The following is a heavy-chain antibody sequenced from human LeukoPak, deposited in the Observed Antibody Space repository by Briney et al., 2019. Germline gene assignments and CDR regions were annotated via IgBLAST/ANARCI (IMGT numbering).Heavy chain of an antibody. J-gene: IGHJ4*02. V-gene: IGHV4-59*01. CDR2: IYYSGST. CDR1: GGSINSYY. D-gene: IGHD3-22*01. CDR3: ARGAPYYYDSSGYLFDY. Sequence: SETLSLTCTVSGGSINSYYWSWIRQPPGKGLEWIGYIYYSGSTDYNPSLKSRVTISVDTSKNQFSLKLSSVTAADTAVYYCARGAPYYYDSSGYLFDYWGQGTLVTVSS.